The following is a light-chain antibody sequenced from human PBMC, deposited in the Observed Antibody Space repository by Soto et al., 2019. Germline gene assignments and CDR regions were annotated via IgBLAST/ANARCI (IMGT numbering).Light chain of an antibody. CDR1: SSDVGGYNY. CDR3: ISYTTSVTYV. J-gene: IGLJ1*01. Sequence: QSALTQPASVSGSPGQSITISCTGTSSDVGGYNYVSWYQQHPGKAPKLMISGVSNRPSGVSNRFSGSKSGNTASLTISGLQTEDEADYYCISYTTSVTYVFGTGIKLTVL. CDR2: GVS. V-gene: IGLV2-14*01.